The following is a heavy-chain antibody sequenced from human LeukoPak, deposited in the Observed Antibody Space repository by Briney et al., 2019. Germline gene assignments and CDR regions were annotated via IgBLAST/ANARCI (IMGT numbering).Heavy chain of an antibody. CDR1: GESFSGYY. CDR3: ARDGISSGWYNWYFDL. Sequence: PSETLSLTCAVYGESFSGYYWTWIRQPPGKGPEWIGEINHSGSTNYNPSLKSRVTISVDTSKNQFSLKLSSVTAADTAVYYCARDGISSGWYNWYFDLWGRGTLVTVSS. D-gene: IGHD6-19*01. V-gene: IGHV4-34*01. J-gene: IGHJ2*01. CDR2: INHSGST.